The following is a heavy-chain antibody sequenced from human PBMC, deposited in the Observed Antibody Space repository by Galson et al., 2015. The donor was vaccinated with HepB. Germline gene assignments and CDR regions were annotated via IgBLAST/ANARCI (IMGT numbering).Heavy chain of an antibody. Sequence: SLRLSCAASGFTFSSYAMHWVRQAPGKGLEWVAVISYDGSNKYYADSVKGRFTISRDNSKNTLYLQMNSLRAEDTAVYYCARDLNYGGNSAFGYWGQGTMVTVSS. CDR1: GFTFSSYA. CDR3: ARDLNYGGNSAFGY. V-gene: IGHV3-30-3*01. D-gene: IGHD4-23*01. J-gene: IGHJ3*01. CDR2: ISYDGSNK.